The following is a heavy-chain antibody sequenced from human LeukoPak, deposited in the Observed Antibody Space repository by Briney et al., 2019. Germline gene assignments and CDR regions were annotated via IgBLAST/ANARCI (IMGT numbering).Heavy chain of an antibody. Sequence: GGTLRLSCAVYRFAFSGYGMTWVRQAPGEGLEWVSTITPSGATTYYANSVKGRFTISRDNTKNTLFLQMNSLRTQATAIYYCVKRKDHQYYDYWGQGTLVTVSS. V-gene: IGHV3-23*01. J-gene: IGHJ4*02. CDR3: VKRKDHQYYDY. CDR2: ITPSGATT. CDR1: RFAFSGYG.